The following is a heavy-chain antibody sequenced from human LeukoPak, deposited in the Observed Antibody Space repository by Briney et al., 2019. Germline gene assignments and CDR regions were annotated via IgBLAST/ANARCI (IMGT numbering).Heavy chain of an antibody. D-gene: IGHD3-22*01. V-gene: IGHV1-2*02. CDR3: ARSGSTGYSLDY. CDR2: IDPNSGDT. CDR1: GYTFTSYG. J-gene: IGHJ4*02. Sequence: ASVKVSCKASGYTFTSYGISWVRQAPGQGLEWMGCIDPNSGDTKYAQKFQGRVSMPRDTSTRTAYMELSRLRSDDTAVYFCARSGSTGYSLDYWGQGTQVTVSS.